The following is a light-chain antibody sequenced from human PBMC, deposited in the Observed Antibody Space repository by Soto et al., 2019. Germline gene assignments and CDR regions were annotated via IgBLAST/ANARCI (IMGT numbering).Light chain of an antibody. CDR2: EVS. V-gene: IGLV2-8*01. Sequence: QSVLTQPPSASGSPGQSVTISCTGTSSDVGGYNYVSWYQQHPGKAPKLMIYEVSKRPSGVPDRFSGSKSGNTASLTVSGLQAEYEADYYCSSYAGSKNFVLGNGTSVTVL. CDR3: SSYAGSKNFV. J-gene: IGLJ1*01. CDR1: SSDVGGYNY.